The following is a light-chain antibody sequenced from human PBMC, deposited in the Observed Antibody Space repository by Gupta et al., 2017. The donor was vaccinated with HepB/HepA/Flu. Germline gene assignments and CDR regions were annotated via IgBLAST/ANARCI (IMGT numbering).Light chain of an antibody. J-gene: IGKJ4*01. CDR2: DAS. CDR3: QQRSNWPPLT. CDR1: QSVSSY. Sequence: ELVLTPSPATLSLSPGERATLSCRASQSVSSYLAWYQQKPGQAPRLLIYDASNRATGIPARFSGSGSGKELTLTISSREPEEFAVYYCQQRSNWPPLTFGGGTKVEIK. V-gene: IGKV3-11*01.